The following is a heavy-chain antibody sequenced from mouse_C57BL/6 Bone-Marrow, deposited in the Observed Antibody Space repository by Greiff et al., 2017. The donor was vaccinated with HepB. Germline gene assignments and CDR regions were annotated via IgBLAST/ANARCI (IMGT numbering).Heavy chain of an antibody. CDR1: GYTFTSSW. V-gene: IGHV1-64*01. J-gene: IGHJ2*01. Sequence: QVQLQQPGAELVKPGASVKLSCKASGYTFTSSWLPWVKQRPGQGLEWIGMIQPNSGSTNYNEKFKSKATLTVDKSSSTAYMQLSSLTSEDSAVYYCARSSFYGSSYFDYWGQGTTLTVSS. D-gene: IGHD1-1*01. CDR2: IQPNSGST. CDR3: ARSSFYGSSYFDY.